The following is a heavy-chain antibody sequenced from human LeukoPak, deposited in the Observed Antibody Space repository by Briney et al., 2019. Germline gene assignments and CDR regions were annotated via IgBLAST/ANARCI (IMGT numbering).Heavy chain of an antibody. CDR1: GYTFTRYY. V-gene: IGHV1-46*01. CDR2: ISPSGGSM. CDR3: ARVGYDILTGSLFDY. Sequence: GASVKVSCKAFGYTFTRYYMHWVRQAPGQGPEWMGVISPSGGSMTYAQKFQGRVTMTRDTSTSTVYMELSSLRSEDTAVYYCARVGYDILTGSLFDYWGQGTLVTVSS. J-gene: IGHJ4*02. D-gene: IGHD3-9*01.